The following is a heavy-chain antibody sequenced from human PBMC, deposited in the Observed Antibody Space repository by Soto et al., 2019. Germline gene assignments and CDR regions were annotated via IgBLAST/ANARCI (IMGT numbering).Heavy chain of an antibody. Sequence: GGSLRLSCAASGFTFSSYAMSWVRQAPGKGLEWVSAISGSGGSTYYADSVKGRFTISRDNSKNTLYLQMNSLRAGDTAVYYCAKSYEPGFLEWLPPYGMDVWGQGTTVTVSS. CDR3: AKSYEPGFLEWLPPYGMDV. CDR1: GFTFSSYA. J-gene: IGHJ6*02. D-gene: IGHD3-3*01. CDR2: ISGSGGST. V-gene: IGHV3-23*01.